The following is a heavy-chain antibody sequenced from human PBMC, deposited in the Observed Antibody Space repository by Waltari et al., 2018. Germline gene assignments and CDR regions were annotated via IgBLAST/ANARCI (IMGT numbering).Heavy chain of an antibody. CDR1: GGSISSYY. CDR2: SYSSGST. D-gene: IGHD3-16*01. V-gene: IGHV4-59*01. J-gene: IGHJ2*01. Sequence: QVQLQESGPGLVKPSETLSLTCTVSGGSISSYYWSWIRQPPGKGLEWIGYSYSSGSTNFTPSLKSRVTISVDTSKTQFSLKLSSVTAADTAVYYCASGSSSGINWYFDLWGRGTLVTVSS. CDR3: ASGSSSGINWYFDL.